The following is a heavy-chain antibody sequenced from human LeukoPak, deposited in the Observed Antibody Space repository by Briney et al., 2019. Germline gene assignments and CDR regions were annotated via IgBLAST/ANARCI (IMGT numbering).Heavy chain of an antibody. CDR2: INHSGGT. CDR3: ACANSPTSNWFDP. D-gene: IGHD1-1*01. J-gene: IGHJ5*02. V-gene: IGHV4-34*01. Sequence: SETLSLTCAVCGGSFSGYYWSWIRQPPGKGLEWIGEINHSGGTNYNPSLKSRVTISVDTSKNQFSLRLSSVTAADTAVYYCACANSPTSNWFDPWGQGTLVTVSS. CDR1: GGSFSGYY.